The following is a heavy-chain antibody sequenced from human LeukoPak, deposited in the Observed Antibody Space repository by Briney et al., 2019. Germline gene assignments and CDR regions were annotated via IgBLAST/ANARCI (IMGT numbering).Heavy chain of an antibody. D-gene: IGHD6-19*01. CDR3: ARSLEQWLVTFDY. Sequence: GGSLRLSCAASGFTFTNCAMSWVRQAPGRGLEWVSDISGSGATTSYADSVKGRFTISRDNSKDTLYLQMNSLRAEDTAVYYCARSLEQWLVTFDYWGQGTLVTVSS. V-gene: IGHV3-23*01. CDR1: GFTFTNCA. J-gene: IGHJ4*02. CDR2: ISGSGATT.